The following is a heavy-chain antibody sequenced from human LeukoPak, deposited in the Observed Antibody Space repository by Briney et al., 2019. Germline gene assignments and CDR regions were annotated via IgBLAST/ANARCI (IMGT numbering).Heavy chain of an antibody. D-gene: IGHD4-17*01. CDR2: IYYSGST. CDR1: GGSLSSGDYY. J-gene: IGHJ3*02. Sequence: LQTLSLTCTVSGGSLSSGDYYWSWLRQPPGKGLEWIGYIYYSGSTYYNPSLKSRVTISVDTSKNQFSLKLSSVTAADTAVYYCARDRDYGDYPFPDAFDIWGQGTMVTVSS. CDR3: ARDRDYGDYPFPDAFDI. V-gene: IGHV4-30-4*01.